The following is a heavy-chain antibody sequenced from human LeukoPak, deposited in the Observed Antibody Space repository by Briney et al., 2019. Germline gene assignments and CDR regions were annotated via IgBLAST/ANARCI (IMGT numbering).Heavy chain of an antibody. Sequence: PSETLSLTSSVSGGSMGTYYWTWVRQPPGKGLEWIGYIYYRGSTNYNPSLKSRVTISEDTAKNQFSLKLTSVTAADTAVYYCARHGAIPEYWGQGSLVIVSS. V-gene: IGHV4-59*08. CDR1: GGSMGTYY. CDR3: ARHGAIPEY. CDR2: IYYRGST. J-gene: IGHJ4*02. D-gene: IGHD2-21*01.